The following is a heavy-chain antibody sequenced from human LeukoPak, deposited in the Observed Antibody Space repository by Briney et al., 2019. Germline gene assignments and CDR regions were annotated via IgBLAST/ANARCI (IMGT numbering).Heavy chain of an antibody. CDR1: GFTFSNAW. V-gene: IGHV3-15*01. J-gene: IGHJ4*02. CDR2: ILSKTDGGTI. Sequence: PGGSLRLSCAASGFTFSNAWMSWVRQAPGKGLEWVGRILSKTDGGTIDYAAPVKGRFTISRDDSKNTVYLQMNSLKTEDTAVYYCTTSTMVLVVANFDYWGQGALVTVSS. CDR3: TTSTMVLVVANFDY. D-gene: IGHD3-22*01.